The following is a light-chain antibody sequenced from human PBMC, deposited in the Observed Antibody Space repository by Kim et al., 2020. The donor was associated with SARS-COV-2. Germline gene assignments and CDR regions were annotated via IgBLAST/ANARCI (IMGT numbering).Light chain of an antibody. Sequence: SYELTQPPSVFVSPGQTASITCSGYKLGDKYVSWYQQKPGQSPAVVIYQDNQRPSGIPERFSGSNSGNTATLTISGTQAMDEADYYCQAWDSSTHNYVFGSGTKVTVL. CDR1: KLGDKY. CDR2: QDN. CDR3: QAWDSSTHNYV. V-gene: IGLV3-1*01. J-gene: IGLJ1*01.